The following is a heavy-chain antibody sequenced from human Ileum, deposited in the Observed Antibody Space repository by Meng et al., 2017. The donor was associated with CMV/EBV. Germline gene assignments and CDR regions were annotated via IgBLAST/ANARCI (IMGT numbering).Heavy chain of an antibody. CDR2: IYPLDSDT. CDR3: ARHVGGYCRSRSCYLFDP. CDR1: DYTFTTYW. V-gene: IGHV5-51*01. D-gene: IGHD2-2*01. J-gene: IGHJ6*02. Sequence: GGSLRLSCKTSDYTFTTYWIGWVRHVPGKGLEWMGMIYPLDSDTIYSPSFQGQVTISIDKSINTAYLQWTSLKASDTAIYYCARHVGGYCRSRSCYLFDPWGQGTTVTVSS.